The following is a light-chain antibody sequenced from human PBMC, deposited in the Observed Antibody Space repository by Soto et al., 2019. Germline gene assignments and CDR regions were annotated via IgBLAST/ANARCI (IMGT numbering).Light chain of an antibody. J-gene: IGKJ1*01. CDR2: DAS. V-gene: IGKV1-5*01. Sequence: DIQMTQSPSTLSASVGDRVTITCRASQSVRSWLAWYQLRPGKAPKVLIYDASSLESGVPSRFSGSGSGTDFTLTINRLQPDDFATYYCQHYNSAPWTFGQGTKVEIK. CDR1: QSVRSW. CDR3: QHYNSAPWT.